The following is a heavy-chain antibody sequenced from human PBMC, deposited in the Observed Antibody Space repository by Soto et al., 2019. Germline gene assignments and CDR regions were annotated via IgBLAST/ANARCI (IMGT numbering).Heavy chain of an antibody. J-gene: IGHJ4*02. V-gene: IGHV1-69*01. Sequence: QVQLVQSGAEVKKPGSSVKVSCKASGGTFSSYAISWVRQAPGQGLEWMGGIIPIFGTANYAQKFQGRVTITADESTSTAYMELSSLRSEDTAVYYCARVRRFNGGSYYPYYFDYWGQGTLVTVSS. CDR2: IIPIFGTA. CDR3: ARVRRFNGGSYYPYYFDY. CDR1: GGTFSSYA. D-gene: IGHD1-26*01.